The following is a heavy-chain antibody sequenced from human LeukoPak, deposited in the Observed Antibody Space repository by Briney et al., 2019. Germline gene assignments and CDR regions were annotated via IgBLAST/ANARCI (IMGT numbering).Heavy chain of an antibody. D-gene: IGHD3-22*01. J-gene: IGHJ4*02. Sequence: PGGSLRLSCEASGFTFSSYAMHWVRQAPGKGLEWVSLINGDGGKTYYGDSGKGRFTISRDNSKNSLYLQMNSLRTEDTAFYYCAKGMYYYDSSGYASAIDYWGQGTLVTVSS. CDR3: AKGMYYYDSSGYASAIDY. V-gene: IGHV3-43*02. CDR1: GFTFSSYA. CDR2: INGDGGKT.